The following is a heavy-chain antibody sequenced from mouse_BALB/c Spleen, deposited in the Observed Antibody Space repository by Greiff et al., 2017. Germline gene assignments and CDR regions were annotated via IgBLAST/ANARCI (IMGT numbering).Heavy chain of an antibody. D-gene: IGHD1-1*01. CDR2: IRLKSNNYAT. J-gene: IGHJ2*01. Sequence: EVKVVESGGGLVQPGGSMKLSCVASGFTFSNYWMNWVRQSPEKGLEWVAEIRLKSNNYATHYAESVKGRFTISRDDSKSSVYLQMNNLRAEDTGIYYCTRSTVGDFDYWGQGTTLTVSS. CDR1: GFTFSNYW. CDR3: TRSTVGDFDY. V-gene: IGHV6-6*02.